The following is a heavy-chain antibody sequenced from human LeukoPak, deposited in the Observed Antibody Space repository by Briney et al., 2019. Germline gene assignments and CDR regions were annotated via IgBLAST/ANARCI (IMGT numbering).Heavy chain of an antibody. CDR3: AREKHSRIFGEVIRSPLRNYFDY. D-gene: IGHD3-3*01. CDR1: GLTFRSYA. CDR2: ISYDGSNR. J-gene: IGHJ4*02. V-gene: IGHV3-30*03. Sequence: GGSLRLSCTASGLTFRSYAMHWVRQAPGKGLEWVAVISYDGSNRYYADSVKGRFTISRDTSKNTLYLQMNSLRAEDTAVYYCAREKHSRIFGEVIRSPLRNYFDYWGQGTLVTVSS.